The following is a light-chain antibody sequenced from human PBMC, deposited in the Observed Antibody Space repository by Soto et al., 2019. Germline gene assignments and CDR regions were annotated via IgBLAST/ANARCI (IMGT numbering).Light chain of an antibody. J-gene: IGKJ2*01. V-gene: IGKV3-20*01. Sequence: EIVLTQSPGTLSLSPGERATLSCRASQSVSSGHLAWYQQKPGQAPRLLIHGASIRATGIPDRFSCSGSGTDCTLTISRLEPEEFAVYYCQQYGSSLYTFGQGTKLEIK. CDR3: QQYGSSLYT. CDR2: GAS. CDR1: QSVSSGH.